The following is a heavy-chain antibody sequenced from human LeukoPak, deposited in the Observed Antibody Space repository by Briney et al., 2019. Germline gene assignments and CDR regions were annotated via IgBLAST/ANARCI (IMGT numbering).Heavy chain of an antibody. D-gene: IGHD1-26*01. V-gene: IGHV1-18*04. Sequence: ASVKVSCKASGYTFTGYYIHWVRQAPGQGLEWMGWISAYNGNTNYAQKLQGRVTMTTDTSTSTAYMELRSLRSDDTAVYYCARTPGVGATDWFDPWGQGTLVTVSS. CDR3: ARTPGVGATDWFDP. CDR2: ISAYNGNT. J-gene: IGHJ5*02. CDR1: GYTFTGYY.